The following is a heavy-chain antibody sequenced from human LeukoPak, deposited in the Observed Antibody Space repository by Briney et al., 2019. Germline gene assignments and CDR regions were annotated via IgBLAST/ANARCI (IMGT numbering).Heavy chain of an antibody. Sequence: ASVKVSCKASGGTFSSYAISWVRQAPGQGLEWMGGIIPIFGTANYAQKFQGRVTITADESTSTAYMELSSLRSEDTAVYYCARAVPPYCSSTSCHTANYYYYGMDVWGQGTTVTVS. CDR2: IIPIFGTA. V-gene: IGHV1-69*13. CDR1: GGTFSSYA. D-gene: IGHD2-2*01. CDR3: ARAVPPYCSSTSCHTANYYYYGMDV. J-gene: IGHJ6*02.